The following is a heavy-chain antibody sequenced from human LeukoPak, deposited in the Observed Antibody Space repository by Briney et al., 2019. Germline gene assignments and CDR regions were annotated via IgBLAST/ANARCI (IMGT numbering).Heavy chain of an antibody. CDR1: GGSLRRHF. CDR3: ARFTTADEDDSAFDH. V-gene: IGHV4-34*01. CDR2: INLVGIT. D-gene: IGHD1-1*01. J-gene: IGHJ4*02. Sequence: SETLSLTGAVSGGSLRRHFWAWIRQPPGMGLEWIGEINLVGITTYNKSLGGRASISMDTSNNQFSLTLQSVTAADTALYFCARFTTADEDDSAFDHWGQGSLVIVSS.